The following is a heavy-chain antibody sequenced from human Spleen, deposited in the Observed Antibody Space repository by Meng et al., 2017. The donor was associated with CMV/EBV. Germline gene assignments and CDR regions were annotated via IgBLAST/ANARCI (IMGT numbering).Heavy chain of an antibody. CDR1: GFTFDDYA. J-gene: IGHJ6*02. CDR3: ARSDYDFWSGSRGYYYGMDV. D-gene: IGHD3-3*01. CDR2: ISWNSGTI. V-gene: IGHV3-9*01. Sequence: SLKISCAASGFTFDDYAMHWVRQAPGKGLEWVSGISWNSGTIGYADSVKGRFTISRDNAKNSLYLQMNSLRAEDTAVYYCARSDYDFWSGSRGYYYGMDVWGQGTTVTVSS.